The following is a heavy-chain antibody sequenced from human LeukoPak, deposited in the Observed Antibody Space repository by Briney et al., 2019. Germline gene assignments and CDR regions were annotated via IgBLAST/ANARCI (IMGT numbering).Heavy chain of an antibody. CDR1: GGSISSGGYY. V-gene: IGHV4-30-2*01. CDR2: IYHSGST. J-gene: IGHJ6*03. Sequence: KTSETLSLTCTVSGGSISSGGYYWSWIRQPPGKGLEWIGYIYHSGSTYYNPSLKSRVTISVDRSKNQFSLKLSSVTAADTAVYYCARSLFLEWLLYGDYMDVWGKGTTVTVSS. D-gene: IGHD3-3*01. CDR3: ARSLFLEWLLYGDYMDV.